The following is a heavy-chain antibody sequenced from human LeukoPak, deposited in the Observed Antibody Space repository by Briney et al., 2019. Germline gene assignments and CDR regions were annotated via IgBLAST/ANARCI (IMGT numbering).Heavy chain of an antibody. Sequence: ASVKVSCKASGYTFTSYGISWVRQAPGQGLEWMGWISAYNGNTNYAQKLQGRVTMTTDTSTSTAYMELRSLRSDDTAVYYCARGKSIDIVVVPAAVDYWGQGTLVTVSS. CDR3: ARGKSIDIVVVPAAVDY. J-gene: IGHJ4*02. V-gene: IGHV1-18*01. CDR1: GYTFTSYG. CDR2: ISAYNGNT. D-gene: IGHD2-2*01.